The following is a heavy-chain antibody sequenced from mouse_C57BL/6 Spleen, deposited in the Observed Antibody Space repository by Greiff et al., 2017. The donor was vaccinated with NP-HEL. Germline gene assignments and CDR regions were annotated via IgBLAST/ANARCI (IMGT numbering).Heavy chain of an antibody. D-gene: IGHD2-3*01. CDR1: GFTFSDFY. Sequence: EVQGVESGGGLVQSGRSLRLSCATSGFTFSDFYMEWVRQAPGKGLEWIAASRNKANDYTTEYSASVKGRFIVSRDTSQSSLYLQMNALRAEDTAIYYCARDSYDGYSFAYWGQGTLVTVSA. J-gene: IGHJ3*01. CDR2: SRNKANDYTT. CDR3: ARDSYDGYSFAY. V-gene: IGHV7-1*01.